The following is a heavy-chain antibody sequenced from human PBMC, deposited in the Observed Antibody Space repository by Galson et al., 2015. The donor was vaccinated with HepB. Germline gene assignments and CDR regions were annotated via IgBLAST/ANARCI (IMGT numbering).Heavy chain of an antibody. CDR1: GFTFSSYG. D-gene: IGHD3-10*01. J-gene: IGHJ6*02. CDR2: IWSDGSNK. CDR3: ARDATYFYAAGSPPPLGFCRTDF. Sequence: SLRLSCAASGFTFSSYGMHWVRQAPGKGLEWVAVIWSDGSNKYYADSVKGRITISRDNSKNTLYLQMNSLGAEDTAVYYCARDATYFYAAGSPPPLGFCRTDFCGQVTAVTAAS. V-gene: IGHV3-33*01.